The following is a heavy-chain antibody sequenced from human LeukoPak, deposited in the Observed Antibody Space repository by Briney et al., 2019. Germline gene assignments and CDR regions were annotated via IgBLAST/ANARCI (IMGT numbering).Heavy chain of an antibody. CDR2: MSPNSGNT. CDR1: GYTFTSYD. J-gene: IGHJ6*03. CDR3: ARGPGYCSGGSCYYYMDV. D-gene: IGHD2-15*01. Sequence: ASVKVSCKASGYTFTSYDINWVRQATGQGLEWMGWMSPNSGNTGYAQKFQGRVTMTRNTSISTAYMELSSLRSEDTAVYYCARGPGYCSGGSCYYYMDVWGKGTTVTVSS. V-gene: IGHV1-8*01.